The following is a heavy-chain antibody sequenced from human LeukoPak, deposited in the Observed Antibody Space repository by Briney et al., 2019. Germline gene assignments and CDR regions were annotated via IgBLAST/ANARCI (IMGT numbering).Heavy chain of an antibody. CDR2: ISSSSSYI. CDR3: ARRRITMVRGIGY. CDR1: GFTFSSYS. Sequence: PGGSLRLSCAASGFTFSSYSMNWVRQAPGKGLEWVSSISSSSSYIYYADSVKGRFTISRDNVKNSLYLQMNSLRAEDTAVYYCARRRITMVRGIGYWGQGTLVTVSS. D-gene: IGHD3-10*01. J-gene: IGHJ4*02. V-gene: IGHV3-21*01.